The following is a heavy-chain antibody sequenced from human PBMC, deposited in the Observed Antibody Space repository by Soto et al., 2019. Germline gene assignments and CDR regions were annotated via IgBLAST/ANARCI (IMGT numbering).Heavy chain of an antibody. D-gene: IGHD3-10*01. Sequence: QVQLVQSGAEVKKPGASVKVSCKASGYTFTSYGISWVQQAPGQGLEWMGWISAYNGNTNSAQKLQGRVTITTDTSTSTAYMERRSLRSDDPAVYYCARDRQWFGELLRPEFDYWGQGTLVTVSS. CDR1: GYTFTSYG. CDR3: ARDRQWFGELLRPEFDY. CDR2: ISAYNGNT. V-gene: IGHV1-18*04. J-gene: IGHJ4*02.